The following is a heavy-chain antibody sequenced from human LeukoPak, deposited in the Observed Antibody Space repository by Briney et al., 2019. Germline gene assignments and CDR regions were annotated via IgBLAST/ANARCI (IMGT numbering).Heavy chain of an antibody. J-gene: IGHJ4*02. V-gene: IGHV2-70*04. CDR1: GFSLSTSGMR. D-gene: IGHD2/OR15-2a*01. CDR3: ARSPFRTFIFDY. CDR2: LDRDDDK. Sequence: SGPTLVNPTQTLTLTCTFSGFSLSTSGMRVSWIRQPPGQALEWLARLDRDDDKFSSTSLKTRLTISKDTSKNQVVLTMTNMDPVDTATYYCARSPFRTFIFDYWGQGTLVTVSS.